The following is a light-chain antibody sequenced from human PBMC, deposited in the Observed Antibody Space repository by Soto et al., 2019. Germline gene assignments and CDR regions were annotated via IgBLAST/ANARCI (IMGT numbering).Light chain of an antibody. Sequence: SALTQPASVSGSPGQSITISCTGTSSDFGAYNLVSWYQHHPDKAPKLMISEVSNRPSGVSDRFSGSKSGNTASLPISGLQAEDEADYYCASLTTTNFVFGTGTKVTVL. J-gene: IGLJ1*01. CDR1: SSDFGAYNL. CDR2: EVS. CDR3: ASLTTTNFV. V-gene: IGLV2-14*01.